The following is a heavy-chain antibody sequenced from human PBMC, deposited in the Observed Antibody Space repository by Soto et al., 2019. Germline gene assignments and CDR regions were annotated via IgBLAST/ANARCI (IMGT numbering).Heavy chain of an antibody. Sequence: AGGSRRLSWAASGFPFSWYLMHWVRQAPGKGLVWVSRINSDGSSTDYADSVRGRFTISRDNAKNTLHLQMDSLRAEDTAVYYCARTNYHFDLWSQGTPVTVSS. V-gene: IGHV3-74*01. CDR3: ARTNYHFDL. CDR1: GFPFSWYL. CDR2: INSDGSST. J-gene: IGHJ4*02. D-gene: IGHD3-10*01.